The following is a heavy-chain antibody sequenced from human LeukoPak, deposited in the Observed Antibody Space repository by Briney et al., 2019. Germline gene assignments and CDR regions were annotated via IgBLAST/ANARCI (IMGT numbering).Heavy chain of an antibody. CDR2: ISGSGVST. J-gene: IGHJ4*02. V-gene: IGHV3-23*01. Sequence: GGSLRLSCAASGFTFSGYAMSWVRQAPGKGLEWVSTISGSGVSTYYAHSVKGRFTSSRDNSKNTLYLQMNNLRAEDTAVYYCAKESRYYYGSGSFSSQFDYWGQGNLVTVSS. CDR1: GFTFSGYA. CDR3: AKESRYYYGSGSFSSQFDY. D-gene: IGHD3-10*01.